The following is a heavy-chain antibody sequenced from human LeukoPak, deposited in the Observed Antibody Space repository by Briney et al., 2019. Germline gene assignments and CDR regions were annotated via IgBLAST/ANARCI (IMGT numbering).Heavy chain of an antibody. CDR3: ATGPYSAFEM. CDR2: ISTSSSII. V-gene: IGHV3-48*04. D-gene: IGHD2-21*01. CDR1: GFTFSTYS. Sequence: GGSLRLSCAASGFTFSTYSMNWVRQAPGKGLEWVSYISTSSSIIYYADSVKGRFTISRDNAKNTLYLQMNSLRADDTALYYCATGPYSAFEMWGQGTMVTVSS. J-gene: IGHJ3*02.